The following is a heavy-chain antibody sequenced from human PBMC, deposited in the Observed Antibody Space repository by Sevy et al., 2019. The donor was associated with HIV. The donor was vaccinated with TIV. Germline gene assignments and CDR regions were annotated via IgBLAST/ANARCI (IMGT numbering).Heavy chain of an antibody. J-gene: IGHJ3*02. CDR3: AKDNSEIVGASDAFDI. D-gene: IGHD1-26*01. Sequence: GGSLRLSCAASGFTFSSYGMHWVRQAPGKGLEWVAFIRYDGSNKYYADSVKGRFTISRDNSKNTLYLQMNSLRAEDTAVYYCAKDNSEIVGASDAFDIWGQGTMVTVSS. CDR1: GFTFSSYG. CDR2: IRYDGSNK. V-gene: IGHV3-30*02.